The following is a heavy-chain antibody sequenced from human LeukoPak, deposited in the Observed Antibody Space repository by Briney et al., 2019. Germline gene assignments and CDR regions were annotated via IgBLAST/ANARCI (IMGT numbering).Heavy chain of an antibody. CDR3: ARIRDGYNDAYDI. V-gene: IGHV1-46*01. CDR1: GYTFTSYG. CDR2: INPGGDNT. Sequence: GASVKVSCKASGYTFTSYGISWVRQAPGQGLEWMGLINPGGDNTDYAQNFQGRVTMTRDTSTSTVYMGLSSLRSEDTAVYYCARIRDGYNDAYDIWGQGTMVTVSS. D-gene: IGHD5-24*01. J-gene: IGHJ3*02.